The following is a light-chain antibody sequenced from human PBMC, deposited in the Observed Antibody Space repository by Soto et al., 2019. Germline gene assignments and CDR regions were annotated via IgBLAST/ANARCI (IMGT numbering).Light chain of an antibody. CDR1: QSLGSN. J-gene: IGKJ1*01. CDR3: QKYNEWPWT. V-gene: IGKV3-15*01. Sequence: EIEMTQSPATLSVSPGERAALSCRASQSLGSNLAWYHQKPGQAPRLLLYATSSRATGVPDRFSGDGSGTEVTLTISSLQSEDFGVYYCQKYNEWPWTFGPGTKVEIK. CDR2: ATS.